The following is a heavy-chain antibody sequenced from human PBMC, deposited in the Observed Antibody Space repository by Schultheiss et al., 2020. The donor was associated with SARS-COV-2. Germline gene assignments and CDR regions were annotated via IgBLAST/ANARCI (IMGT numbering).Heavy chain of an antibody. CDR1: GFIFSRFA. CDR2: ISGSGLKT. CDR3: AKGRVLPADQPHYFES. Sequence: GGSLRLSCAASGFIFSRFAMTWVRQAPGRGLEWVSAISGSGLKTYYADSVKGRFRSSRDNVKNTTSLQMNSLKAEDTAIYYCAKGRVLPADQPHYFESWGQGTLVTVSS. D-gene: IGHD2-2*01. J-gene: IGHJ4*02. V-gene: IGHV3-23*01.